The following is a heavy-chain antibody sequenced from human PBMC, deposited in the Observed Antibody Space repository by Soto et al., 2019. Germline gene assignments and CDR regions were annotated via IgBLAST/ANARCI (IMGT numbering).Heavy chain of an antibody. V-gene: IGHV1-2*02. CDR1: GYSFTGYY. CDR3: ARGFLYCWDGRCYVEF. J-gene: IGHJ4*02. CDR2: IKPNSGET. Sequence: QVQLVQSGAEVKKPGASVKVSCKTSGYSFTGYYLHWVRQAPGQGLEWMGWIKPNSGETNYAQKFQGRGSMTRDTSISTAYLGLSGLRSDDTAVYYCARGFLYCWDGRCYVEFWGQGTLVTVSS. D-gene: IGHD2-15*01.